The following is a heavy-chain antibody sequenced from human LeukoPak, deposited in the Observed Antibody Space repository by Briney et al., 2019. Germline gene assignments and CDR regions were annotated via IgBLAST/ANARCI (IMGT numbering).Heavy chain of an antibody. D-gene: IGHD6-13*01. CDR2: IYYSGST. V-gene: IGHV4-39*07. CDR3: ARDTSRWPTLEN. Sequence: SETLSLTCTVSGGSISSSSYYWGWIRQPPGKGLEWIGSIYYSGSTYYNPSLKSRVTISVDTSKNQFSLKLTSVSATDTAVYYCARDTSRWPTLENWGQGTLVTVSS. J-gene: IGHJ4*02. CDR1: GGSISSSSYY.